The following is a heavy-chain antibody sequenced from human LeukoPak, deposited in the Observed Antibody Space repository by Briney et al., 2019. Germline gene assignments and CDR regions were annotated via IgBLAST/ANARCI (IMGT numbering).Heavy chain of an antibody. D-gene: IGHD2-21*02. Sequence: GGSLRLSCAASGFTFSSYSMNWVRQAPGEGLECVSLIIGSGGSTYYADSVKGRFTISRDNSKNTLYLQMNSLRAEDTAVYYCAKKDQAYCGGDCYSRCWGQGTLVTVSS. CDR1: GFTFSSYS. CDR3: AKKDQAYCGGDCYSRC. J-gene: IGHJ4*02. CDR2: IIGSGGST. V-gene: IGHV3-23*01.